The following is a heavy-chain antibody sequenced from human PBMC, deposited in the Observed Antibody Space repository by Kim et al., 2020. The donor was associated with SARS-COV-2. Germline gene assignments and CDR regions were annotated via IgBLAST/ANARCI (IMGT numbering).Heavy chain of an antibody. Sequence: NTRYSHKFQGRLTITRETSASTAYMELNSLRSEDTAVYYCAREGHEGGYLTWGQGTMVTVSS. D-gene: IGHD3-22*01. V-gene: IGHV1-3*01. CDR2: NT. J-gene: IGHJ3*01. CDR3: AREGHEGGYLT.